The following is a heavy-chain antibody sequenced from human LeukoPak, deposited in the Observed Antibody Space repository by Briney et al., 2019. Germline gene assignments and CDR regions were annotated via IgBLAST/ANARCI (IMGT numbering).Heavy chain of an antibody. CDR1: GFTFSDYY. CDR3: ARIGRPAAFDI. CDR2: ITSSSSTI. V-gene: IGHV3-11*01. J-gene: IGHJ3*02. D-gene: IGHD6-6*01. Sequence: PGGSLRLSCAASGFTFSDYYMSWIRQAPGKGLEWVSYITSSSSTIYYADSKKGRFTISRDNAKHSLFLQLDSLRAEDTAVYYCARIGRPAAFDIWGQGTLVIVSS.